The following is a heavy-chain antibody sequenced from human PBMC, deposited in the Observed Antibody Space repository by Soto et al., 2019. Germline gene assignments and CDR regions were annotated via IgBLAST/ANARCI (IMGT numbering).Heavy chain of an antibody. D-gene: IGHD2-15*01. CDR3: ARGVPGYCSGGSCYPWFDP. V-gene: IGHV3-21*01. Sequence: GGSLRLSCAASGFTFSSYSMNWVRQAPGKGLEWVSSISSSSSYIYYADSVKGRFTISRDNAKNSLYLQMNSLRAEDTAVYYCARGVPGYCSGGSCYPWFDPWGQGTLVTVSS. CDR2: ISSSSSYI. CDR1: GFTFSSYS. J-gene: IGHJ5*02.